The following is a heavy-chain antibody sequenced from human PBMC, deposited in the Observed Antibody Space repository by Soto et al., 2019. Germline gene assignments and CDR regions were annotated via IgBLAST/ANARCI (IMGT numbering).Heavy chain of an antibody. CDR1: GGTFSSYA. V-gene: IGHV1-69*12. Sequence: QVQLVQSGAEVKKPGSSVKVSCKASGGTFSSYAISWVRQAPGQGLAWRGGIIPIFGTADYAQKFQGRVTITADESTSTAYMELSSLRSEDTAVYYCATHWTGVPRYYYGMDVWGQGTTVTVSS. J-gene: IGHJ6*02. D-gene: IGHD2-8*02. CDR2: IIPIFGTA. CDR3: ATHWTGVPRYYYGMDV.